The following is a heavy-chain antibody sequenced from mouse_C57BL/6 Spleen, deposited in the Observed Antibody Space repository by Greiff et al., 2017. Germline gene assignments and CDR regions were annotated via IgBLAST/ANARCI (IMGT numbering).Heavy chain of an antibody. D-gene: IGHD1-1*02. Sequence: EVQLMESGPGLAKPSQTLSLTCSVTGYSITSAYWHWIRKFPGHKLEYMGYISYSGSTYYNPSLKSRISITRETSKNQYYLQLNSVTTEDTATYYCARLGGYYWYFDVWGTGTTVTVSS. CDR2: ISYSGST. CDR1: GYSITSAY. V-gene: IGHV3-8*01. CDR3: ARLGGYYWYFDV. J-gene: IGHJ1*03.